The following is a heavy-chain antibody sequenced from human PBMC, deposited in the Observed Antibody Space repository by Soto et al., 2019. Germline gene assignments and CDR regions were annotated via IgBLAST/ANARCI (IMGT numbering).Heavy chain of an antibody. Sequence: SETLSLTCTVSGGSISSSSYYWGWIRQPPGKGLEWIGSIYYSGSTYYNPSLKSRVTISVDTSKNQFSLKLSSVTAADTAVYYCASYSIDYYYYGMDVWGQGTTVTVS. CDR3: ASYSIDYYYYGMDV. CDR2: IYYSGST. J-gene: IGHJ6*02. CDR1: GGSISSSSYY. D-gene: IGHD4-4*01. V-gene: IGHV4-39*01.